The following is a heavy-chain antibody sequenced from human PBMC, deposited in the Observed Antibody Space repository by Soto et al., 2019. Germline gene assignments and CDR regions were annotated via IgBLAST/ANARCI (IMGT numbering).Heavy chain of an antibody. CDR3: APSDCSGADCYSRWDFGL. CDR2: IYWDDDK. D-gene: IGHD2-15*01. J-gene: IGHJ2*01. V-gene: IGHV2-5*02. Sequence: QITLKESGPTLVKPTQTLTLTCTFSGFSLTTGGVAVGWIRQPPGKALEWLALIYWDDDKRYSPSLTSRLSITKATSKTRAVLTMTNMDPADTATYSCAPSDCSGADCYSRWDFGLWGRGTLVTVSS. CDR1: GFSLTTGGVA.